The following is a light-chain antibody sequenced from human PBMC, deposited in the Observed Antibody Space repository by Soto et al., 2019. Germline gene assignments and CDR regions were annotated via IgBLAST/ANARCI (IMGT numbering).Light chain of an antibody. CDR2: EVT. CDR3: SSYAGTNKLI. V-gene: IGLV2-8*01. CDR1: SSDVGGYNS. J-gene: IGLJ2*01. Sequence: QSVLTQPPSTSGSPGQSVTMSCTGTSSDVGGYNSVSWYQQHPGKAPKLMIFEVTKRPPGVPDRFSGSKSGYTASLTVSGLQAEDEADYYCSSYAGTNKLIFGGGTK.